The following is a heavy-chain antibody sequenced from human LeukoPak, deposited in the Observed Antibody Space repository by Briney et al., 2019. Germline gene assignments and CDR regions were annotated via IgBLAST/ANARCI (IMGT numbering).Heavy chain of an antibody. J-gene: IGHJ4*02. CDR2: IYYIGST. CDR3: ARAGGFRRTFDY. Sequence: SQTLSLTCTVSGGPISSGGYYWSWIRQHPGKGLEWIGYIYYIGSTYYNPSLKSRVTISVDTSKNQFSLKLSSVTAADTAVYYCARAGGFRRTFDYWGQGALVTVSS. D-gene: IGHD1-7*01. CDR1: GGPISSGGYY. V-gene: IGHV4-31*03.